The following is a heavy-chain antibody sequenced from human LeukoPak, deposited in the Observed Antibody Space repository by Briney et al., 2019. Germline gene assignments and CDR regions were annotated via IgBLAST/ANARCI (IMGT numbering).Heavy chain of an antibody. CDR3: ASPYDSSGYYYDY. V-gene: IGHV1-69*13. CDR1: GGTFSSYA. CDR2: IIPIFGTA. J-gene: IGHJ4*02. Sequence: SVKVSCKASGGTFSSYAISWVRQAPGQGLEWMGGIIPIFGTANYAQKFQGRVTITADESTSTAYTELSSLRSEDTAVYYCASPYDSSGYYYDYWGQGTLVTVSS. D-gene: IGHD3-22*01.